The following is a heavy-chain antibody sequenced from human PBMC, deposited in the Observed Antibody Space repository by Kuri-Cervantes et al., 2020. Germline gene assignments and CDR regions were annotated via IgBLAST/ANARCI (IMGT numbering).Heavy chain of an antibody. CDR2: ISRDGTEK. D-gene: IGHD6-13*01. Sequence: GGSLRLSCAASGFTFSSYGMHWVRQAPGKGLDWVAVISRDGTEKYYADSVRGRFTVSRDNTKSILSLQVNSLGPEDTAVYYCARAIAAPGTPENAFDIWGQGTMVTVSS. J-gene: IGHJ3*02. V-gene: IGHV3-30*03. CDR1: GFTFSSYG. CDR3: ARAIAAPGTPENAFDI.